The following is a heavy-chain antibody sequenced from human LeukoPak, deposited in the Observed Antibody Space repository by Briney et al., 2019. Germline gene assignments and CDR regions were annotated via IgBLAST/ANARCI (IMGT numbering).Heavy chain of an antibody. V-gene: IGHV3-23*01. CDR3: AKDQQLWLRSIDY. D-gene: IGHD5-18*01. CDR1: GFTLTNYA. CDR2: ISGTGGST. J-gene: IGHJ4*02. Sequence: GALRLSCAASGFTLTNYAMSWVRQAPGKGLEWVSGISGTGGSTSYADSVKGRFTISRDTSKNTLYLQMNSLRAEDTAVYYCAKDQQLWLRSIDYWGQGTLVTVSS.